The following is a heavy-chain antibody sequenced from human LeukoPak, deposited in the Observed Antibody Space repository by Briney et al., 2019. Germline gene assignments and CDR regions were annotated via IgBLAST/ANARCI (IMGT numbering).Heavy chain of an antibody. J-gene: IGHJ4*02. CDR1: GFTFSTYG. V-gene: IGHV3-21*01. D-gene: IGHD3-22*01. Sequence: GGSLRLSCAASGFTFSTYGMHWVRQAPGKGLEWVSSISSSSSYIYYADSVKGRFTISRDNAKNSLYLQMNSLRAEDTAVYYCARGDKYYYDSSGYFDYWGQGTLVTVSS. CDR2: ISSSSSYI. CDR3: ARGDKYYYDSSGYFDY.